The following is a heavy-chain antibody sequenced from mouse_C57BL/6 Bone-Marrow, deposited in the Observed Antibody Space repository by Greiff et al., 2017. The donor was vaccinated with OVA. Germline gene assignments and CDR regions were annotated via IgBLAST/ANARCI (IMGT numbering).Heavy chain of an antibody. V-gene: IGHV5-17*01. J-gene: IGHJ2*01. CDR2: ISSGSSTI. CDR1: GFTFSDYG. D-gene: IGHD2-5*01. CDR3: ARNSNDYFDY. Sequence: EVNVVESGGGLVKPGGSLKLSCAASGFTFSDYGMHWVRQAPEKGLEWVAYISSGSSTIYYADTVKGRFTISRDNAKNTLFLQMTSLRSEDTAMYYCARNSNDYFDYWGQGTTLTVSS.